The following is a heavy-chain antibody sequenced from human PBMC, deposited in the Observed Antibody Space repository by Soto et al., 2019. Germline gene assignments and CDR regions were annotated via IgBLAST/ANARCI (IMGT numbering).Heavy chain of an antibody. D-gene: IGHD3-3*01. CDR3: ARDGPPRFLERSLQSYYYYYGMDV. CDR2: ISAYNGNT. Sequence: GASVKVSCKASGYTFTSYGISWVRQAPGQGLEWMGWISAYNGNTNYAQKLQGRVTMTTDTSTSTAYMELRSLRSDDTAVYYCARDGPPRFLERSLQSYYYYYGMDVWGQGTKVTVSS. V-gene: IGHV1-18*04. CDR1: GYTFTSYG. J-gene: IGHJ6*02.